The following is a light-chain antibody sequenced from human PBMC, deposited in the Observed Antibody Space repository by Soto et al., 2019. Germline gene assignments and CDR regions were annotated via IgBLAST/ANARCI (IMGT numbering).Light chain of an antibody. CDR1: QSVSSNY. CDR2: GAS. CDR3: QQYGASRLLT. Sequence: ENVLTQSPGTLSLSPGEGATLSCRASQSVSSNYLAWYQQKPGQPPRLLIYGASSRATGIPDRLSGSGSGTDFTLTLSRLEPEDSAVYYCQQYGASRLLTFGEGTKVEIK. J-gene: IGKJ4*01. V-gene: IGKV3-20*01.